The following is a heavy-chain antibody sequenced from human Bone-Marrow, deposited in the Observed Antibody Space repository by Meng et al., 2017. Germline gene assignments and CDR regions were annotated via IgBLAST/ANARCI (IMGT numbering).Heavy chain of an antibody. Sequence: QVRLQQWGVGLLKPSETLSLTCAVYGGSFSGYYWSWIRQPPGKGLEWIGEINHSGSTNYNPSLKSRVTISVDTSKNQFSLKLSSVTAADTAVYYCARGRVTTVTTPNWYFDLWGRGTLVTVSS. CDR3: ARGRVTTVTTPNWYFDL. CDR1: GGSFSGYY. V-gene: IGHV4-34*01. D-gene: IGHD4-17*01. CDR2: INHSGST. J-gene: IGHJ2*01.